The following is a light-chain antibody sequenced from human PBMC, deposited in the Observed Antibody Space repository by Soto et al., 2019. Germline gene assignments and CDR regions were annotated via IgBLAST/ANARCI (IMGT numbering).Light chain of an antibody. CDR1: QSVSSN. J-gene: IGKJ2*01. CDR3: QQYNNWPQT. CDR2: GAS. Sequence: EIVMTQSPATLSVSPGERATLSCRASQSVSSNLAWYQQKPGQAPRLLIYGASTRATGIPARFSGSGSGTEFTLTISSLQSEDFAVYYCQQYNNWPQTFGQGNKLEIE. V-gene: IGKV3-15*01.